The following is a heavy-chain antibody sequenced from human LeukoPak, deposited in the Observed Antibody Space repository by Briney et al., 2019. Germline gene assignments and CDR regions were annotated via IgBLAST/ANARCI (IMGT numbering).Heavy chain of an antibody. J-gene: IGHJ4*02. CDR1: GGSISGYY. CDR3: ARLSASGPHVEN. CDR2: IYYIGAT. D-gene: IGHD1-26*01. V-gene: IGHV4-59*01. Sequence: SETLSLTCTVSGGSISGYYWSWIRQPPGKGLDSIGYIYYIGATNYNPSLKSRVIISVDTSKNQFSLKLSSVTAADTAVYYCARLSASGPHVENWGQGTLVTVSS.